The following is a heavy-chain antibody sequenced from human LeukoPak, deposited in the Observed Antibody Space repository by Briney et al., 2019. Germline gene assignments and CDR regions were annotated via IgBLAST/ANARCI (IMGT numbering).Heavy chain of an antibody. Sequence: SETLSLTCAVYGGSFSGYYWSWIRQPPGKGLEWIGEIYHSGSTNYNPSLKSRVTISVDKSKNQFSLKLSSVTAADTAVYYCARASVAGTRVFDYWGQGTLVTVSS. CDR3: ARASVAGTRVFDY. V-gene: IGHV4-34*01. CDR1: GGSFSGYY. J-gene: IGHJ4*02. D-gene: IGHD6-19*01. CDR2: IYHSGST.